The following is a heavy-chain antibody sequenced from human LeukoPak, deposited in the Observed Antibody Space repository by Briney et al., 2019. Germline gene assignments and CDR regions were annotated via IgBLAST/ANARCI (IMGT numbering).Heavy chain of an antibody. J-gene: IGHJ4*02. Sequence: KPGASVKVSCKASGYIFTSYYMHWVRQAPGQGLEWMGIINPSGGSTSYAQKFQGRVTMTRDTSTSTVYMELSSLRSEDTAVYYCARDGPPQYCSGGSCYSDWGQGTLVTVSS. D-gene: IGHD2-15*01. CDR3: ARDGPPQYCSGGSCYSD. CDR2: INPSGGST. V-gene: IGHV1-46*01. CDR1: GYIFTSYY.